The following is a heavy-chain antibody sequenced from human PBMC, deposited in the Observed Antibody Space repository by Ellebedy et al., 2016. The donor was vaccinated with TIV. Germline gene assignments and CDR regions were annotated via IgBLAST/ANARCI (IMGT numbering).Heavy chain of an antibody. CDR1: GGSINNNYYY. CDR3: VTVPSYGGYVFDY. CDR2: IHYSGST. D-gene: IGHD5-12*01. V-gene: IGHV4-39*07. J-gene: IGHJ4*02. Sequence: MPSETLSLTCTVSGGSINNNYYYRGWIRQPPGEGLEWIGNIHYSGSTKYNPSLKSRITISVDTSKNQFSLKLSSVTAADTAVYYCVTVPSYGGYVFDYWGQGTLVTVTS.